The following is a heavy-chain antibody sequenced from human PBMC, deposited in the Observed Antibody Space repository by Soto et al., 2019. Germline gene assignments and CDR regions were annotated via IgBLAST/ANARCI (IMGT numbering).Heavy chain of an antibody. D-gene: IGHD2-8*01. V-gene: IGHV4-34*01. CDR2: INHSGST. J-gene: IGHJ6*03. CDR3: ARESHCTNGVCLRYYYYMDV. CDR1: GGSFSGYY. Sequence: SQTLSLTCAVYGGSFSGYYWSWIRQPPGKGLEWIGEINHSGSTNYNPSLKSRVTISVDTSKNQFSLKLSSVTAADTAVYYCARESHCTNGVCLRYYYYMDVWGKGTTVTVSS.